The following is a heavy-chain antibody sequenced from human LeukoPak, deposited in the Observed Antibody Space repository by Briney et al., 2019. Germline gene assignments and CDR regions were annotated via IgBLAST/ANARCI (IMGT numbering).Heavy chain of an antibody. Sequence: SETLSLTCAVYGGSFSGYYWSWIRQPPGKGLEWIGEINHSGSTNYNPSLKSRVTISVDTSKNQFSLKLSSVTAADTAIYYCARHPYSGGNYPFGSWGQGILVTVSS. D-gene: IGHD1-26*01. CDR1: GGSFSGYY. J-gene: IGHJ4*02. CDR3: ARHPYSGGNYPFGS. V-gene: IGHV4-34*01. CDR2: INHSGST.